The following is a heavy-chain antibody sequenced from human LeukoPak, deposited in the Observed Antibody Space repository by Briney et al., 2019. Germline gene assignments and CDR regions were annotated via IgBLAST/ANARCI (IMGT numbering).Heavy chain of an antibody. Sequence: PGGSLRLSCAASGFTFSSYAMSWVRQAPGKGLEWVSAISGSGGSTYYADSVKGRFTISRDNSKNTLYLQMNSLRAEDTAVYYCARDPEYYDILTGYYPQDWGQGTLVTVSS. CDR1: GFTFSSYA. CDR2: ISGSGGST. CDR3: ARDPEYYDILTGYYPQD. V-gene: IGHV3-23*01. J-gene: IGHJ4*02. D-gene: IGHD3-9*01.